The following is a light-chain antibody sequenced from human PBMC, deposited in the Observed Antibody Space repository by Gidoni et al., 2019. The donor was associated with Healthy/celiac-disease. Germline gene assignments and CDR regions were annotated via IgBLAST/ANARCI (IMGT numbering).Light chain of an antibody. Sequence: DIQMTQSPSSLSASVGDRVTITCRASQSISSYLHWYQQKPGKAPKLLIYAASSLHSGVPSRFSGSGSGTDFTLTISSLQPEDFATYYSQQSYSTPLTFGGGTKVEIK. CDR3: QQSYSTPLT. J-gene: IGKJ4*01. CDR2: AAS. CDR1: QSISSY. V-gene: IGKV1-39*01.